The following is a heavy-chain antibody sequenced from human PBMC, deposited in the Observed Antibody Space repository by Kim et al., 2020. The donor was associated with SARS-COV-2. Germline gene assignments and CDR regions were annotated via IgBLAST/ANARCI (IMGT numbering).Heavy chain of an antibody. J-gene: IGHJ3*02. V-gene: IGHV4-34*01. CDR1: GGSFSGYY. Sequence: SETLSLTCAVYGGSFSGYYWSWIRQPPGKGLEWIGEINHSGSTNYNPSLKSRVTISVDTSKNQFSLKLSSVTAADTAVYYCARGRGYYDILTGYGYAFDIWGQGTMVTVSS. D-gene: IGHD3-9*01. CDR3: ARGRGYYDILTGYGYAFDI. CDR2: INHSGST.